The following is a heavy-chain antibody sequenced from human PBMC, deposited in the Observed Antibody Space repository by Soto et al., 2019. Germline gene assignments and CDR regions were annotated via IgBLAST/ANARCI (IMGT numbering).Heavy chain of an antibody. CDR2: IIPIFGTA. J-gene: IGHJ4*02. CDR3: AKDLKADSDPDCFDY. CDR1: GGTFSSYA. Sequence: SVKVSCKASGGTFSSYAISWVRQAPGQGLEWMGGIIPIFGTANYAQKFQGRVTITADESTSTAYMELSSPRAEDTALYYCAKDLKADSDPDCFDYWGQGALVTVSS. V-gene: IGHV1-69*13.